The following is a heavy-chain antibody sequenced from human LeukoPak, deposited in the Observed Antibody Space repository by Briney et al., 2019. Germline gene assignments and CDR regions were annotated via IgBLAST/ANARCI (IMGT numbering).Heavy chain of an antibody. Sequence: GGSLRLSCAASGFTFSNYGMSWVRQAPGKGLEWVSAISGSGGSTYYADSVKGRFTISRDNSKNTLYLQMNSLRAEDTAVYYCAKDGVLGYCSGGSCYSDYWGQGTLVTVSS. J-gene: IGHJ4*02. V-gene: IGHV3-23*01. CDR3: AKDGVLGYCSGGSCYSDY. CDR2: ISGSGGST. D-gene: IGHD2-15*01. CDR1: GFTFSNYG.